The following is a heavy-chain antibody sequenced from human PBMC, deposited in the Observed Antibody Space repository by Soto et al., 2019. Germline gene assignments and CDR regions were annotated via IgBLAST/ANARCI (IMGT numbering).Heavy chain of an antibody. CDR1: GFTFSSYG. CDR2: IWYDGSNK. V-gene: IGHV3-33*01. CDR3: AREPSSSSWFDP. Sequence: PVGSLRLSCAASGFTFSSYGMHWVRQAPGKGLEWVAVIWYDGSNKYYADSVKGRFTISRDNSKNTLYLQMNSLRAEDTAVYYCAREPSSSSWFDPWGQGTLVTVSS. D-gene: IGHD6-6*01. J-gene: IGHJ5*02.